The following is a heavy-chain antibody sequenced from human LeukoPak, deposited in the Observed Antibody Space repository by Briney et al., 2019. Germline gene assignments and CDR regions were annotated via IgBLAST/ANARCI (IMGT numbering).Heavy chain of an antibody. CDR1: GGTFSSYA. CDR2: IIPIFGIA. D-gene: IGHD3-22*01. V-gene: IGHV1-69*04. J-gene: IGHJ4*02. Sequence: SVKVSCKASGGTFSSYAISWVRQAPGQGLEWMGRIIPIFGIANYAQKSQGRVTITADKSTSTAYMELSSLRSEDTAVYYCARDGLFRGYNSSGYYSSYWGQGTLVTVSS. CDR3: ARDGLFRGYNSSGYYSSY.